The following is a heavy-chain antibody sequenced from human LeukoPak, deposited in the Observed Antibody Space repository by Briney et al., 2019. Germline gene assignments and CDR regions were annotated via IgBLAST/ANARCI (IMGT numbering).Heavy chain of an antibody. CDR3: ARGSHGSSWYLDWFDP. D-gene: IGHD6-13*01. J-gene: IGHJ5*02. CDR1: GFTFSDYY. Sequence: GGSLRLSCAASGFTFSDYYMSWIRQAPGKGLEWVSYISSSGSTIYYADSVKGRFTISRDNAKDSLYLQMNSLRAEDTAVYYCARGSHGSSWYLDWFDPWGQETLVTVSS. CDR2: ISSSGSTI. V-gene: IGHV3-11*01.